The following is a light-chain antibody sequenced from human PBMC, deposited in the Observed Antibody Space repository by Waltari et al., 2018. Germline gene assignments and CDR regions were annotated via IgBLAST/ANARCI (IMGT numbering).Light chain of an antibody. CDR1: NSNIGGYNY. CDR3: CSYAGRLWV. CDR2: DVS. Sequence: QSALSQPRSVSGSPGQSVTLSCTGTNSNIGGYNYVPWYQHHPGKVPKLTIYDVSKRPSGVPDRFSGSKSGNTASLTISGLQAEDEAHYYCCSYAGRLWVFGGGTNLTVL. V-gene: IGLV2-11*01. J-gene: IGLJ3*02.